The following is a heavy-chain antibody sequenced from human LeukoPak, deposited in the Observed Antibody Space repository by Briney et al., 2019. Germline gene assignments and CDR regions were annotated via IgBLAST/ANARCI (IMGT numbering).Heavy chain of an antibody. D-gene: IGHD3-16*01. V-gene: IGHV3-7*01. Sequence: TGGALRLSCAASGFTFSSYWMSWVRQAPGKVLEWVANIKQDGSEKYYVESVKGRFTISRDNAKNSLYLQMNSLRAEDTALYYCASGRQLGYWGQGTLVTVSS. CDR2: IKQDGSEK. CDR1: GFTFSSYW. CDR3: ASGRQLGY. J-gene: IGHJ4*02.